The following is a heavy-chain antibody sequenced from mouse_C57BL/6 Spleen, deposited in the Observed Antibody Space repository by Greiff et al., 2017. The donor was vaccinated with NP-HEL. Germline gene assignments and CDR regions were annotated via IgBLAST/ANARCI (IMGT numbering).Heavy chain of an antibody. CDR3: AREYYYGSSYRAMDY. CDR1: GYSFTDYN. V-gene: IGHV1-39*01. J-gene: IGHJ4*01. CDR2: INPNYGTT. D-gene: IGHD1-1*01. Sequence: VQLKQSGPELVKPGASVKISCKASGYSFTDYNMNWVKQSNGKSLEWIGVINPNYGTTSYNQKFKGKATLTVDQSSSTAYMQLNSLTSEDSAVYYCAREYYYGSSYRAMDYWGQGTSVTVSS.